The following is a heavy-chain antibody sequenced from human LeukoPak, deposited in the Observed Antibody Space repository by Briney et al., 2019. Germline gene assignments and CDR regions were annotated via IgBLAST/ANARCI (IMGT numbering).Heavy chain of an antibody. CDR3: ATIKRGSIYGYFDF. J-gene: IGHJ4*02. D-gene: IGHD5-18*01. CDR2: MYDSEKT. V-gene: IGHV4-59*11. CDR1: GVTITSHY. Sequence: SGTLSLTCTVSGVTITSHYWSWIRQPPGKGLEWIGYMYDSEKTKDNLSFKSRSTLSADTSKKQFSLRLSSVTAEDTAVYYCATIKRGSIYGYFDFWGQGILVTVSS.